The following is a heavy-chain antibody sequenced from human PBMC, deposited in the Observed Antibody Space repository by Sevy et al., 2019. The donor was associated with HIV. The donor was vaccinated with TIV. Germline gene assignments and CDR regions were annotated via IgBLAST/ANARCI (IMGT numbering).Heavy chain of an antibody. CDR3: ARGKLDYGDYCYFDY. V-gene: IGHV3-53*01. CDR1: GFTVSTKY. D-gene: IGHD4-17*01. CDR2: IYSAHST. J-gene: IGHJ4*02. Sequence: GGSLRLSCAASGFTVSTKYMSWVRQAPGKGLEWVSVIYSAHSTYYTDSVKGRFTISRDNSKNTLYLQMNSLRAEDTAVYYCARGKLDYGDYCYFDYWGQGTLVTVSS.